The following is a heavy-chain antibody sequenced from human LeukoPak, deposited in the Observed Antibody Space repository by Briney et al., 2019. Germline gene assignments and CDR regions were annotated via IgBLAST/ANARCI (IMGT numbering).Heavy chain of an antibody. V-gene: IGHV1-2*02. Sequence: ASVKVSCKASGYTFTGYYIHWVRQAPGQGLEWMGWINPNSGGTIYAQKFQGRVTMTRDTSISTAYMELSRLRSDDTAVYYCARGAHYHDSSEGFDYWGQGTLVTVSS. CDR2: INPNSGGT. J-gene: IGHJ4*02. D-gene: IGHD3-22*01. CDR1: GYTFTGYY. CDR3: ARGAHYHDSSEGFDY.